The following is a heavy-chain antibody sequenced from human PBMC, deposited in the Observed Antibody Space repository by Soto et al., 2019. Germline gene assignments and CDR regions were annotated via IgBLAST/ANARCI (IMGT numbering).Heavy chain of an antibody. J-gene: IGHJ4*02. Sequence: EVQLLESGGGLVQPGGSLRLSCAASGFTFSSYAMSWVRQAPGKGLEWVSVISGSGGYTYYADSVKGRFTISRDNSQNTLYLQMNSLRAEDTAVYYCAKWTVVVGAATRGGYFDYWGQGTLVTVSS. D-gene: IGHD2-15*01. CDR3: AKWTVVVGAATRGGYFDY. CDR2: ISGSGGYT. V-gene: IGHV3-23*01. CDR1: GFTFSSYA.